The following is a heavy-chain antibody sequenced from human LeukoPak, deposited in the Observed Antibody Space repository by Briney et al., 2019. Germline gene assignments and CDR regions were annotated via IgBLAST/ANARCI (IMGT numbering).Heavy chain of an antibody. CDR2: ISGSGGST. V-gene: IGHV3-23*01. D-gene: IGHD5-24*01. CDR3: AKDLRDGYNYWNYFDY. Sequence: GGSLRLSCAASGFTFSSYAMSWVRQAPGKGLEWVSAISGSGGSTYYADSVKGRFTISRDNSKNTLHLQMNSLRAEDTAVYYCAKDLRDGYNYWNYFDYWGQGTLVTVSS. CDR1: GFTFSSYA. J-gene: IGHJ4*02.